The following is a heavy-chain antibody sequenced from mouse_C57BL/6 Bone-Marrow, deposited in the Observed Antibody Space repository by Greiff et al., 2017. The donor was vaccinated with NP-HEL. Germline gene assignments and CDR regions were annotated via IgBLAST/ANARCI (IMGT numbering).Heavy chain of an antibody. Sequence: VQLQQSGPELVKPGASVKISCKASGYTFTDYYMNWVKQSHGKSLEWIGDIIPNNGGTSYNQKFKGKATLTVDKSSSTAYMGLRSLKSEDFEVYYCANIYYGPGDDWGQVTTLTVAS. D-gene: IGHD2-1*01. CDR1: GYTFTDYY. CDR3: ANIYYGPGDD. J-gene: IGHJ2*01. CDR2: IIPNNGGT. V-gene: IGHV1-26*01.